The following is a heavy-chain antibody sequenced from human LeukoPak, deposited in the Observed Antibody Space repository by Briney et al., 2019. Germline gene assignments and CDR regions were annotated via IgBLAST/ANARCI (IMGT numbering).Heavy chain of an antibody. D-gene: IGHD1-14*01. CDR3: AKLPEEHLNLDY. J-gene: IGHJ4*02. CDR2: ISGSGDTT. Sequence: GGSLRLSCAASGFTFSSYAMSWVRQAPRKGLEWVSVISGSGDTTFYGDSVKGRFSISRDNSKNTLYLQVNSLRVGDTAVYYCAKLPEEHLNLDYWGQGTLVTVSS. V-gene: IGHV3-23*01. CDR1: GFTFSSYA.